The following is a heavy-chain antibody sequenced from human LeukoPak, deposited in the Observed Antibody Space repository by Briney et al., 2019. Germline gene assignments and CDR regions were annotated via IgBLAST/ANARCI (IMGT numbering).Heavy chain of an antibody. D-gene: IGHD2-15*01. CDR2: FDPEDGET. J-gene: IGHJ4*02. V-gene: IGHV1-24*01. CDR3: ATAGYCSGGSCSYFDY. Sequence: ASVKVSCKVSGYTLTELSMHWVRQAPGKGLEWMGGFDPEDGETIYAQKFQGRVTMTEDTSTDTAYMELSSLRSEDTAVYYCATAGYCSGGSCSYFDYWGQGILVTVSS. CDR1: GYTLTELS.